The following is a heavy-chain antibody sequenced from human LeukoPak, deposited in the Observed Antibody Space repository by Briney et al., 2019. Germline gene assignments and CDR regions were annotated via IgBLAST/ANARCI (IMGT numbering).Heavy chain of an antibody. D-gene: IGHD3-10*01. V-gene: IGHV3-23*01. Sequence: PGGSLRLSCAASGFNFSHYVMHWVRQAPGKGLEWVSAIIGSGGRTYYADSVKGRFTISRDNSNNTLYLQMNSLRAEDTAVYYCAKGLYGSGSYSGAFDIWGQGTMVTVSS. CDR2: IIGSGGRT. J-gene: IGHJ3*02. CDR3: AKGLYGSGSYSGAFDI. CDR1: GFNFSHYV.